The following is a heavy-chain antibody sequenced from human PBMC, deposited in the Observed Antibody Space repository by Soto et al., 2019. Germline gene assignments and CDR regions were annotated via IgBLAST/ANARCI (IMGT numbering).Heavy chain of an antibody. CDR2: INSGVDA. CDR1: EFTFSSYW. Sequence: VGSLILSCAASEFTFSSYWMTWVRQAPGRGLEWVAAINSGVDAFYADSVKGRFTISRDNSKDTLYLQMNSLGVEDTALYYCAKVLSLRTSGKYYKPFFHGMDVWGLGTTVTVSS. D-gene: IGHD3-10*01. CDR3: AKVLSLRTSGKYYKPFFHGMDV. J-gene: IGHJ6*02. V-gene: IGHV3-23*01.